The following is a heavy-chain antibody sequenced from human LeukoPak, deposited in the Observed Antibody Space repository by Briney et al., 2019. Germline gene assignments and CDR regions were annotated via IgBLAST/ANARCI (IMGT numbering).Heavy chain of an antibody. CDR1: GGTFSSYS. Sequence: GASVKVSCKASGGTFSSYSISWVREAPGQGLEWMGGIIPIFGTTKYAQNFQGRVTITTAGSTSTAYMELKSLGSEDTAVYYCAMGNNFDFFYFDYWGQGTLVSVSS. J-gene: IGHJ4*02. CDR3: AMGNNFDFFYFDY. CDR2: IIPIFGTT. V-gene: IGHV1-69*05. D-gene: IGHD3-9*01.